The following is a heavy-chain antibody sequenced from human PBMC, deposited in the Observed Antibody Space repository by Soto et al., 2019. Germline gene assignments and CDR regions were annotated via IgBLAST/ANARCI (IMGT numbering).Heavy chain of an antibody. D-gene: IGHD3-22*01. Sequence: SQTLSLTFAISGDSVSSNSSAWNCISQSPSRGLEWLGRTYYRSKLYNDYAVSVKSRITINPDTSKNQFSLQLNSVTPEDTAVYYCARSHPYYYDSSGLAGGMDVWGQGTTVTVSS. CDR2: TYYRSKLYN. CDR1: GDSVSSNSSA. V-gene: IGHV6-1*01. J-gene: IGHJ6*02. CDR3: ARSHPYYYDSSGLAGGMDV.